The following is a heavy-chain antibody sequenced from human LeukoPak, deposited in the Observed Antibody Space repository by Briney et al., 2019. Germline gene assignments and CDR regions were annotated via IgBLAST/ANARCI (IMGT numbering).Heavy chain of an antibody. Sequence: ASVKVSCKASGYTFTGYYMRWVRQAPGQGLEWMGWINPNSGGTNYAQKFQGRVTMTRDTSISTAYMELNRLRSDDTAVYYCAREAYGSGSFRTDYYYMDVWGKGTTVTISS. V-gene: IGHV1-2*02. CDR2: INPNSGGT. J-gene: IGHJ6*03. CDR3: AREAYGSGSFRTDYYYMDV. D-gene: IGHD3-10*01. CDR1: GYTFTGYY.